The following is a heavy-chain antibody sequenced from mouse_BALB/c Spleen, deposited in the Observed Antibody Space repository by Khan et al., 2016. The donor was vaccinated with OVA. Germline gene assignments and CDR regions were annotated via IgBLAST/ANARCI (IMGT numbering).Heavy chain of an antibody. V-gene: IGHV9-4*02. CDR3: ARGGAAYYRNDGGAMDY. J-gene: IGHJ4*01. CDR1: GYTFTNAG. Sequence: QIQLVQSGPELKKPGETVRISCKASGYTFTNAGMQWVQKMPGKGLKWIGWINTHSGVPNYAEDFKGRFAFSLETSASTVYLQITNLKNEDTATYFCARGGAAYYRNDGGAMDYWGQGTSVTVSS. CDR2: INTHSGVP. D-gene: IGHD2-14*01.